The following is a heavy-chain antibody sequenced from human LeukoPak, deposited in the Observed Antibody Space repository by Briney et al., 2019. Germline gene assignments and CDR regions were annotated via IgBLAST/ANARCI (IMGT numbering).Heavy chain of an antibody. CDR3: ATDARIAVAGPPSPFDP. J-gene: IGHJ5*02. CDR2: NGYSERA. Sequence: PSETLSLTSTVSACSIHISNYFRTSTRHTPGPLPQRIGHNGYSERAYYNPSLESRATESVATSKNQLSRKLSSVTAADTAGYYCATDARIAVAGPPSPFDPWGQGTLVTVSS. CDR1: ACSIHISNYF. V-gene: IGHV4-39*07. D-gene: IGHD6-19*01.